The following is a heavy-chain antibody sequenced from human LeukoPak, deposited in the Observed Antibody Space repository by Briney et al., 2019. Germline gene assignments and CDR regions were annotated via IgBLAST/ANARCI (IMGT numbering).Heavy chain of an antibody. CDR1: GYTFTSYG. D-gene: IGHD3-22*01. CDR3: ARIDMKNYYDSSGYYKRDWFDP. CDR2: ISAYNGNT. V-gene: IGHV1-18*01. Sequence: ASVKVSCKASGYTFTSYGISWVRQAPGQGLEWMGWISAYNGNTNYAQKLQGRVTMTTDTSTSTAYMELRSLRSDDTAVYYCARIDMKNYYDSSGYYKRDWFDPWGQGTLVTGSS. J-gene: IGHJ5*02.